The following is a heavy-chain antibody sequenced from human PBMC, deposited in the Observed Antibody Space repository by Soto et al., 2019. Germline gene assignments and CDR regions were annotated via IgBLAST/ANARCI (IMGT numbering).Heavy chain of an antibody. Sequence: EVQLLESGGGLVQPGGSLRLSCAASGFTFSSYAMSWVRQAPVKGLEWVSAISGSGGSTYYADSVKGRFTISRDNAKNSLYLQMISLRAEDTAVYYCARGGRRSGSYADAFDIWGQGTVVTVSS. CDR2: ISGSGGST. J-gene: IGHJ3*02. V-gene: IGHV3-23*01. D-gene: IGHD1-26*01. CDR3: ARGGRRSGSYADAFDI. CDR1: GFTFSSYA.